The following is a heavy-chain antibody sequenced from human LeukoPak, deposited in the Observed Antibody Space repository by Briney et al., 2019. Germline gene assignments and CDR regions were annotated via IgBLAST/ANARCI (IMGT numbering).Heavy chain of an antibody. CDR3: ARYPGVDY. CDR1: GGSISSSNFY. Sequence: SETLSLTCTVSGGSISSSNFYWGWIRQPPGKGLEWIGSIYYSGSTYYNPSLKSRVTISVDTSKNQFSLKLSSVTAADTAVYYCARYPGVDYWGQGTLVTVSS. J-gene: IGHJ4*02. CDR2: IYYSGST. D-gene: IGHD2-2*01. V-gene: IGHV4-39*01.